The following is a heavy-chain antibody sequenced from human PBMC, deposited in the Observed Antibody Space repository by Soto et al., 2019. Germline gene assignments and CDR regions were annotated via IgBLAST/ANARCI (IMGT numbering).Heavy chain of an antibody. CDR2: ISSSSSYI. D-gene: IGHD5-12*01. CDR3: ARDLGPDGYKPPYDY. J-gene: IGHJ4*02. V-gene: IGHV3-21*01. Sequence: GGSLRLSCAASGFTFSIYSMNWVRHAPGKGLEWVSSISSSSSYIYYADSVKGRFTISRDNAKNSLYLQMNSLRAEDTAVYYCARDLGPDGYKPPYDYWGQGTLVTSPQ. CDR1: GFTFSIYS.